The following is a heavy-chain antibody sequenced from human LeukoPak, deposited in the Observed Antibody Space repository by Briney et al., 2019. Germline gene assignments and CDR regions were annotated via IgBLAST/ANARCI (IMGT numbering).Heavy chain of an antibody. CDR3: ARGLGGNTMVRHPYYYYYYGMDV. V-gene: IGHV4-34*01. CDR2: INHSGST. D-gene: IGHD3-10*01. CDR1: GGSFSGYY. J-gene: IGHJ6*02. Sequence: SETLSLTCAVYGGSFSGYYWSWIRQPPGKGLEWIGEINHSGSTNYNPSLKSRVTISVDTSKNQFSLKLSSVTAADTAVYYCARGLGGNTMVRHPYYYYYYGMDVWGQGTTVTVSS.